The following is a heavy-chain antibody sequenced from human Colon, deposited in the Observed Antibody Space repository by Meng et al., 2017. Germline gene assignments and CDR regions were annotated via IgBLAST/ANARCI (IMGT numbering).Heavy chain of an antibody. CDR1: GGSITRNQW. CDR3: ASRPAAFRTDYFDY. V-gene: IGHV4-4*02. D-gene: IGHD2-21*02. J-gene: IGHJ4*02. Sequence: QVKLGESGPGLVTPSGTLSLACAVSGGSITRNQWGSWVRQPPGKGLEWIGEIYHSGTTNYNASLKSRVTISVDRSNNQFSRNLRSLTAADTSTYYCASRPAAFRTDYFDYWGQGTLVTVSS. CDR2: IYHSGTT.